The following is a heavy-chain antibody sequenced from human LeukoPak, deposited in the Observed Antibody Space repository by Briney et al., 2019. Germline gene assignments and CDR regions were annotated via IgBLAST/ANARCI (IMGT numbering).Heavy chain of an antibody. V-gene: IGHV3-30-3*01. J-gene: IGHJ4*02. CDR3: ARDGSDFWSGYYDY. D-gene: IGHD3-3*01. CDR1: GFTFSSYA. Sequence: SGGSLRLSCAASGFTFSSYAMHWVRQAPGKGLEWVAVISYDGSNKYYADSVKGRFTISRDNSENTLYLQMTSLRAEDTAVYYCARDGSDFWSGYYDYWGQGTLVTVSS. CDR2: ISYDGSNK.